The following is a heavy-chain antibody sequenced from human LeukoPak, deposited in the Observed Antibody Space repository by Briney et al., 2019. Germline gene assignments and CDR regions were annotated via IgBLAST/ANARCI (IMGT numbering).Heavy chain of an antibody. J-gene: IGHJ4*02. Sequence: ASVKVSCKASGYTFTGYYMHWVRQAPGQGLEWMGWINPNRGGTNYAQKFQGRVTMTRDTSISTAYMELSRLRSDDTAVYYCAREGYDSSGYYYTYWGQGTLVTVSS. CDR1: GYTFTGYY. CDR2: INPNRGGT. CDR3: AREGYDSSGYYYTY. D-gene: IGHD3-22*01. V-gene: IGHV1-2*02.